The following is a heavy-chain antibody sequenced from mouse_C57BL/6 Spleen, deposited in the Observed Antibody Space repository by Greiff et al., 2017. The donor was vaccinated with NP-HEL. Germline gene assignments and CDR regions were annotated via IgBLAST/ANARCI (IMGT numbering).Heavy chain of an antibody. J-gene: IGHJ3*01. CDR3: ARRGLGEAY. CDR2: IYPGSGST. D-gene: IGHD3-3*01. V-gene: IGHV1-55*01. Sequence: QVQLQPGAELVKPGASVKMSCKASGYTFTSYWITWVKQRPGQGLEWIGDIYPGSGSTNYNEKFKSKATLTVDTSSSTAYMQLSSLTSEDSAVYYCARRGLGEAYWGQGTLVTVSA. CDR1: GYTFTSYW.